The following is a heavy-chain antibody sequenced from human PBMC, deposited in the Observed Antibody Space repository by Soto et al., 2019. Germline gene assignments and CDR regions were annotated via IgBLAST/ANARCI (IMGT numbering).Heavy chain of an antibody. CDR1: GFTFDDYA. V-gene: IGHV3-9*01. Sequence: EVQLVESGGGLVQPGRCLRISCSASGFTFDDYALHWVRQAPGKGLEWVAGISWNSDNIGYADSVKGRFTISMDNTKNSLYLQMNSPRAEDTALYYCARLDSPADYDSNLVYSDYRHVLGKGTTVTVSS. CDR3: ARLDSPADYDSNLVYSDYRHV. J-gene: IGHJ6*03. D-gene: IGHD3-3*01. CDR2: ISWNSDNI.